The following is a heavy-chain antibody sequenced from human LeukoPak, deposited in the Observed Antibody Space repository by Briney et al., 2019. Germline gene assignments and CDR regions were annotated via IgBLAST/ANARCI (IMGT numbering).Heavy chain of an antibody. J-gene: IGHJ3*02. CDR3: ASAIVVVPADMGESAFDI. D-gene: IGHD2-2*01. CDR2: INSDGSST. Sequence: VQPGGSLRLSCAASGFTFSSYWMHCVREAPGKGLVWVSRINSDGSSTSYADSVKGRFTISRDNAKNTLYLQMNSLRAEDTAVYYCASAIVVVPADMGESAFDIWGPGTMVTVSS. V-gene: IGHV3-74*01. CDR1: GFTFSSYW.